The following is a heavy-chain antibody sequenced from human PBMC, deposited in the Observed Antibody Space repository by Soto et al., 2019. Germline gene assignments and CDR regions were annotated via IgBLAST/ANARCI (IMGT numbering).Heavy chain of an antibody. CDR3: AKGTRIVVVVAATGGF. D-gene: IGHD2-15*01. CDR2: ISGSGGST. CDR1: GFTFSSYA. V-gene: IGHV3-23*01. Sequence: EVQLLESGGGLVQPGGSLRLSCAASGFTFSSYAMSWVRQAPGKGLEWVSAISGSGGSTYYADSVKGRFTISRDNSKNTLYLQMNSLRAEDTAVYYCAKGTRIVVVVAATGGFWVQGTLVTVSS. J-gene: IGHJ4*02.